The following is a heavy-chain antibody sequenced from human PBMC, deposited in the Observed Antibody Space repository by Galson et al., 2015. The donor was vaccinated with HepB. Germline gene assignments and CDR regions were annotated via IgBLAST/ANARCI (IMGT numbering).Heavy chain of an antibody. Sequence: SVKVSCKASGYTFTSYGISWVRQAPGQGLEWMGWISAYNGNTNYAQKLQGRVTMTTDTSTSTAYMELRSLRSDDTAVYYCARDRLHGYDHYYYGMDVWGQGTTVTVSS. D-gene: IGHD5-12*01. V-gene: IGHV1-18*01. CDR1: GYTFTSYG. CDR2: ISAYNGNT. J-gene: IGHJ6*02. CDR3: ARDRLHGYDHYYYGMDV.